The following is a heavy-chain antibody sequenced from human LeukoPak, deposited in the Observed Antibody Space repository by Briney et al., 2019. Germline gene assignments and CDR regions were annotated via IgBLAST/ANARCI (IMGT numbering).Heavy chain of an antibody. CDR3: AKLSTMTTYGYFDY. CDR2: ISGSGGST. V-gene: IGHV3-23*01. D-gene: IGHD4-17*01. CDR1: GFTFSSYA. Sequence: GGSLGLSCAASGFTFSSYAMSWVRQAPGKGLEWVSAISGSGGSTYYADSVKGRFTISRDNSKNTLYLQMNSLRAEDTAVYYCAKLSTMTTYGYFDYWGQGTLVTVSS. J-gene: IGHJ4*02.